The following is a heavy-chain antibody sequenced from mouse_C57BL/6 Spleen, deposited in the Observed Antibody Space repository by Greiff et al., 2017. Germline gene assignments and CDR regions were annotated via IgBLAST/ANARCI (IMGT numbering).Heavy chain of an antibody. CDR3: ARYPTGDGDLGAMDY. Sequence: DVHLVESGGGLVQPGGSLSLSCAASGFTFTDYYMSWVRQPPGKALEWLGFIRNKANGYTTEYSASVKGRFTISRDNSQSILYLQMNALRAEDSATYYCARYPTGDGDLGAMDYWGQGTSVTVSS. CDR2: IRNKANGYTT. V-gene: IGHV7-3*01. CDR1: GFTFTDYY. D-gene: IGHD4-1*02. J-gene: IGHJ4*01.